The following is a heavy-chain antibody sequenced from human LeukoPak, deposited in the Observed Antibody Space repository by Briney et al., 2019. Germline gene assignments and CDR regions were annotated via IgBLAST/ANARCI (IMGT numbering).Heavy chain of an antibody. V-gene: IGHV3-53*01. CDR2: IYSGGST. CDR3: ARGAASGGGYPSALDY. D-gene: IGHD2-15*01. CDR1: GFTVSSNY. J-gene: IGHJ4*02. Sequence: PGGSLRLSCAASGFTVSSNYMSWVRQAPGKGLEWVSVIYSGGSTYYADSVKGRFTISRDNSKNTLYLQMSSLRAEDTAVYYCARGAASGGGYPSALDYWGQGTLVTVSS.